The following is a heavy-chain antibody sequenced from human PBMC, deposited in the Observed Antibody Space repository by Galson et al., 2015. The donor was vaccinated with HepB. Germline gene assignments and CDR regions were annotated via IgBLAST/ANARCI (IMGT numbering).Heavy chain of an antibody. Sequence: SVKVSCKAFGYTFILYYIHWVRQAPGQGLEWMGRIKPNSGATNYAQKFQGRVTMTRDTSTSTAYIELSGLRSDDTAVYYCARDKSWHSDSAGYPNRSYYYGLDVWGQGTTVTVSS. V-gene: IGHV1-2*06. CDR1: GYTFILYY. J-gene: IGHJ6*02. CDR2: IKPNSGAT. CDR3: ARDKSWHSDSAGYPNRSYYYGLDV. D-gene: IGHD3-22*01.